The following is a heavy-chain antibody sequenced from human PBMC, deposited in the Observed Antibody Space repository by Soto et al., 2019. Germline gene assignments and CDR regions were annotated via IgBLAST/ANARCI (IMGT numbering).Heavy chain of an antibody. Sequence: GGSLRLSCAASGFSFSSHAMTWVRQAPGKGLEWVAIISYDGSTKYYADSVKGRFTISRDNAKNTVYLHLNSLRGEDTAVYFCARAQSSTVITSTQFDPWGQGTLVTVSS. CDR1: GFSFSSHA. V-gene: IGHV3-30-3*01. J-gene: IGHJ5*02. CDR3: ARAQSSTVITSTQFDP. CDR2: ISYDGSTK. D-gene: IGHD4-17*01.